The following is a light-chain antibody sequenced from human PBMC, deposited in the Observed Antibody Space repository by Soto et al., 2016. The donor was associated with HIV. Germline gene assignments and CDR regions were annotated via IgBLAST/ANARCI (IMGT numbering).Light chain of an antibody. Sequence: DVQMTQSPSTLSASVGDRVAITCRASQNINKWLAWYQQKPGKAPKLLISKTTNLEVGVPTRFSGTGSGTEFTLIISSLQPDDYATYYCQKSATFGGGTKVEIK. CDR1: QNINKW. V-gene: IGKV1-5*03. J-gene: IGKJ4*01. CDR2: KTT. CDR3: QKSAT.